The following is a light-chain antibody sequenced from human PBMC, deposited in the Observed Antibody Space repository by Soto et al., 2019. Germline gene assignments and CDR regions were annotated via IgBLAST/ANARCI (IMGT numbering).Light chain of an antibody. V-gene: IGKV1-27*01. J-gene: IGKJ1*01. CDR2: AAS. Sequence: DIQMTQSPSSLSAPVGDRVTISCRAIQDISYYLAWYQQKPGKVPKLLIYAASTLQSGVPSRFHGSGSGTDFTLTISSLQPEDVATYYCQKYNSAPPWAFGQGTKVEI. CDR3: QKYNSAPPWA. CDR1: QDISYY.